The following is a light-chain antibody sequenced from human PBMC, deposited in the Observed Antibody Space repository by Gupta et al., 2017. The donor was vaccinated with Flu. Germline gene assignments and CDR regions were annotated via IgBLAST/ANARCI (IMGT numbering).Light chain of an antibody. CDR2: DDT. J-gene: IGLJ3*02. V-gene: IGLV3-21*02. CDR3: QLGHSNTNRRV. Sequence: SSVLTQPPSVSAAPGQTASITCGGSDVGSRTVHWYQQKPGQAPVLVVHDDTDRPSGPPERFSGSNYATTATLTTTTVEAGDEAAYYYQLGHSNTNRRVFGGGTKRTVL. CDR1: DVGSRT.